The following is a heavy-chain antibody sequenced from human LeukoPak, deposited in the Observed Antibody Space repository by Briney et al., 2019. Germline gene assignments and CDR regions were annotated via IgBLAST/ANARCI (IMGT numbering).Heavy chain of an antibody. D-gene: IGHD3-22*01. Sequence: SETLSLTCTVSGGSISSYYWSWIRQPPGKGLEWIGEINHSGSTNYNPSLKSRVTISVDTSKNQFSLKLSSVTAADTAVYYCARLDSSGYYYLDYWGQGTLVTVSS. CDR2: INHSGST. CDR1: GGSISSYY. J-gene: IGHJ4*02. CDR3: ARLDSSGYYYLDY. V-gene: IGHV4-34*01.